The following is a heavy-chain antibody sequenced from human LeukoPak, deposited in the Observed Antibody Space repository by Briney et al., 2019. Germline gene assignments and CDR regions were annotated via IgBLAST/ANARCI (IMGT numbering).Heavy chain of an antibody. CDR1: GFTFSSYG. V-gene: IGHV3-33*01. CDR2: IWYDGSNK. J-gene: IGHJ4*02. D-gene: IGHD2-2*01. CDR3: ARDLVSVVVPAAILGY. Sequence: GRSLRLSCAASGFTFSSYGMHWVRQAPGKGLEWVAAIWYDGSNKYYADSVKGRFTISRDNSKNTLYLQMNSLRAEDTAVYYCARDLVSVVVPAAILGYWGQGTLVTVSS.